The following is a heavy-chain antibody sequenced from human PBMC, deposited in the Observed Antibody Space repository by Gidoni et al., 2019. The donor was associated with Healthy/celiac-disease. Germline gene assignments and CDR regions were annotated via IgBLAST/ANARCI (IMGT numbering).Heavy chain of an antibody. J-gene: IGHJ4*02. CDR1: GFTFSSYG. CDR2: ISYDGSNK. Sequence: QVQLVESGGGVVQPGRSLRLSCAASGFTFSSYGMHWVRLAPGKGLEWVAVISYDGSNKYYADSVKGRFTISRDNSKNTLYLQMNSLRAEDTAVYYCAKDGGGVVGATCYFDYWGQGTLVTVSS. D-gene: IGHD1-26*01. CDR3: AKDGGGVVGATCYFDY. V-gene: IGHV3-30*18.